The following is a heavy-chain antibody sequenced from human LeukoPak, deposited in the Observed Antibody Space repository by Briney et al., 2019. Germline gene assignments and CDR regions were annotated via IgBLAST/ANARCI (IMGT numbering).Heavy chain of an antibody. CDR2: IYYSGTT. J-gene: IGHJ4*02. V-gene: IGHV4-39*07. Sequence: SETLSLTCTVSGGSISSSSYYWGWIRQPPGKGLEWIGSIYYSGTTYYNPSLKSRVTISVDTSKNHFSLKLSSVTAADSAVYYCGPPLDQGMANWGQGTLVTVSS. CDR3: GPPLDQGMAN. D-gene: IGHD5-24*01. CDR1: GGSISSSSYY.